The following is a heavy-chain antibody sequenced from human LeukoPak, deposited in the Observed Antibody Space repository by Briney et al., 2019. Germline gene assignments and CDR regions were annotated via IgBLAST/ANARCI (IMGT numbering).Heavy chain of an antibody. CDR1: GVSFSAYS. D-gene: IGHD2-21*01. V-gene: IGHV4-34*12. CDR2: IIPGGGV. Sequence: SETLSLTCAVHGVSFSAYSWSWIRQSPGRGLEWIGEIIPGGGVIYNPSLKSRATISGDTSENQFSLSLTSVTAADTAVYYCARIRCGHTDVVCYNYWGLGTLDTVSS. CDR3: ARIRCGHTDVVCYNY. J-gene: IGHJ4*02.